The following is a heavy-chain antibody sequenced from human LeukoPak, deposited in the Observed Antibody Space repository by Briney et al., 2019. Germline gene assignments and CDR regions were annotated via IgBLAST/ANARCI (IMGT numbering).Heavy chain of an antibody. CDR3: ARDPANGALDI. J-gene: IGHJ6*02. CDR1: GFTFRSYW. Sequence: GSLRLSCAASGFTFRSYWMRWVREAPGKGLEWVANIKEDGSEKYYVDSVKGRFIISRDNADNTLSLEMNSLRAEDTAVYYCARDPANGALDIWGQGTTVTVSS. V-gene: IGHV3-7*01. CDR2: IKEDGSEK. D-gene: IGHD2-8*01.